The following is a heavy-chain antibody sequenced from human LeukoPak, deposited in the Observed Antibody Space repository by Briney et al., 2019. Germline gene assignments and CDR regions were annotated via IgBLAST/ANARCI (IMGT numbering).Heavy chain of an antibody. CDR1: GFTFSSYA. V-gene: IGHV3-23*01. CDR2: ISGSGGTT. CDR3: ARGILYPAFYFDY. Sequence: GGSLRLSCAASGFTFSSYAMSWVRQAPGKGLAWVSSISGSGGTTYYADSVKGRFTISRDNSKNTLYLQMNSLRAEDTAVYYCARGILYPAFYFDYWGQGTLVTVSS. D-gene: IGHD3-3*02. J-gene: IGHJ4*02.